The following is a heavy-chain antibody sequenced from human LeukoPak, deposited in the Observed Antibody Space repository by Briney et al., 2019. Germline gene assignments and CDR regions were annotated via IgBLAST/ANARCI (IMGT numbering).Heavy chain of an antibody. Sequence: PSETLSLTCTVSGGSISSSSYYWGWIRQPPGKGLEWFGSIYYSGSTYYNPSLKRRVTISVDTSKNQFSLKLSSVTAADTAVYYCARQKVTYCSSTSCYINYFDYWGQGTLVTVSS. J-gene: IGHJ4*02. V-gene: IGHV4-39*01. CDR2: IYYSGST. CDR3: ARQKVTYCSSTSCYINYFDY. D-gene: IGHD2-2*02. CDR1: GGSISSSSYY.